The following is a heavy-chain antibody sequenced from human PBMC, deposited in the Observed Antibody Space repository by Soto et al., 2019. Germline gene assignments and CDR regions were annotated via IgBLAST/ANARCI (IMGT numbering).Heavy chain of an antibody. CDR3: ATVLGSYFRAFDY. J-gene: IGHJ4*02. D-gene: IGHD1-26*01. V-gene: IGHV1-69*13. Sequence: SVKVSCKASGGTFSSYAISWVRQAPGQGLEWMGGIIPILGSANYAQKFQDRVTITADESTSTTYMELSSLRSEDTAVYYCATVLGSYFRAFDYWGQGTLVTVSS. CDR2: IIPILGSA. CDR1: GGTFSSYA.